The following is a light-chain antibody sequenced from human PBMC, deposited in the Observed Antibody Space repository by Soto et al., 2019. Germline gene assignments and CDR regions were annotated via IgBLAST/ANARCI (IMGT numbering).Light chain of an antibody. Sequence: EIVMTQSPATLSVSPGERATLSCRASQSVSSNLAWYQQKPGQAPRLLIYGASTRATGIPARFSGSGSGTEVTLTISSLPSEDFAVYYCQQYNNCPPLTFGGGPKVEIK. J-gene: IGKJ4*01. CDR1: QSVSSN. V-gene: IGKV3-15*01. CDR2: GAS. CDR3: QQYNNCPPLT.